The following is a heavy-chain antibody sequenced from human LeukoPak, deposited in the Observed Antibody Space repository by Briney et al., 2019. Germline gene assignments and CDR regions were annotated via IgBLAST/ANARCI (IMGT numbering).Heavy chain of an antibody. CDR1: GFTFSSYG. D-gene: IGHD3-22*01. V-gene: IGHV3-30*02. J-gene: IGHJ4*02. CDR2: IRYDGRNK. Sequence: GGSLRLSCAASGFTFSSYGMNWVRQAPGKGLEWVAFIRYDGRNKYYADSVKGRFTISRDNSKNTLYLQVNGLRAEDSAVYFWAKRVRRGPTYYNNPGGFYSDYGARGPLVPVPS. CDR3: AKRVRRGPTYYNNPGGFYSDY.